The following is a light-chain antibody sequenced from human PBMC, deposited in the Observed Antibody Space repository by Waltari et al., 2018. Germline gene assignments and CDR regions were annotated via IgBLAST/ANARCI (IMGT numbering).Light chain of an antibody. CDR3: QQCYTFPYP. V-gene: IGKV4-1*01. Sequence: DIVLTQSPDSLAVSLGERATINCKSRQSLVFSSNNKNYLGWYQQQTVQPTKLLTTWAFLRESGVPDSFRGSGSGTDFNLTTSSLRAEDVGVYYCQQCYTFPYPFGQGPKLAIK. CDR2: WAF. CDR1: QSLVFSSNNKNY. J-gene: IGKJ2*01.